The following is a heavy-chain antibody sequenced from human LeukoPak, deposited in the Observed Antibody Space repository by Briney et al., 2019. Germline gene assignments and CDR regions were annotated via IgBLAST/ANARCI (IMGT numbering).Heavy chain of an antibody. CDR1: GYTFTSYG. CDR3: ARDWDYSFTN. CDR2: ISADNGDT. V-gene: IGHV1-18*01. D-gene: IGHD1-7*01. Sequence: ALVKVSCKASGYTFTSYGISWVRQAPGQGLEWVGWISADNGDTKYAQKLQGRVTMTTDTSTSTAYMELRSLRSDDTAVYYCARDWDYSFTNWGQGTLVTVSS. J-gene: IGHJ4*02.